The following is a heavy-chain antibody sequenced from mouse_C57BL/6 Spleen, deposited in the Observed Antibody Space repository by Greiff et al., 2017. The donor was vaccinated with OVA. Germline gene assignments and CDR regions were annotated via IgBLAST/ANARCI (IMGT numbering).Heavy chain of an antibody. CDR1: GYAFSSSW. V-gene: IGHV1-82*01. CDR2: IYPGDGDT. D-gene: IGHD3-2*02. CDR3: ARRSSGVYYAMDY. Sequence: QVQLQQSGPELVKPGASVKISCKASGYAFSSSWMNWVKQRPGKGLEWIGRIYPGDGDTNYNGKFKGKATLTADKSSSTAYMQLSSLTSEDSAVYCCARRSSGVYYAMDYWGQGTSVTVSS. J-gene: IGHJ4*01.